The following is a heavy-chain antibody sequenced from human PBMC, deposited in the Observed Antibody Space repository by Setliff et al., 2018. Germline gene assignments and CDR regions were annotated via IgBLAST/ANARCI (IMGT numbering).Heavy chain of an antibody. D-gene: IGHD6-13*01. CDR2: IYSGGST. CDR1: GFTVSSNY. CDR3: ASDPSYASSLYYYLEV. J-gene: IGHJ6*03. Sequence: GGSLRLSCAASGFTVSSNYMSWVRQAPGKGLEWVSVIYSGGSTYYADSVRGRFTVSRDNARNSLYLQMNSLRGDDAAVYYCASDPSYASSLYYYLEVWGKGTTVTVSS. V-gene: IGHV3-66*01.